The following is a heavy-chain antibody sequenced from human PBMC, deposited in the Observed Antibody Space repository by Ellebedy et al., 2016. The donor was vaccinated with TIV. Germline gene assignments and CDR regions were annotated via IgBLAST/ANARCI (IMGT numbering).Heavy chain of an antibody. J-gene: IGHJ4*02. Sequence: GGSLRLSCAASGFTFSRYGMHWVRQAPGKGLEWVAVIWHDGSTEYYADSVKGRFTISRDNSESTLYLQMNSLRAEDTAVYFCARIEEHWPVKYWGQGTLVTVSS. V-gene: IGHV3-33*01. CDR2: IWHDGSTE. D-gene: IGHD1-1*01. CDR3: ARIEEHWPVKY. CDR1: GFTFSRYG.